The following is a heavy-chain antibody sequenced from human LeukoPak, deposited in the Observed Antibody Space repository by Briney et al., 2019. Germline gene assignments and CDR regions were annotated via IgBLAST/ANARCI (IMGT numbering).Heavy chain of an antibody. CDR1: GGTFSSYA. D-gene: IGHD3-10*01. J-gene: IGHJ4*02. V-gene: IGHV1-69*13. Sequence: GASVKVSCKASGGTFSSYAISWVRQAPGQGLEWMGGIIPIFGTANYAQKFQGRVTITADESTSTAYMELSSLKASDTAMYYCATHYYGSGSYYNDFDYWGQGTLVTVSS. CDR3: ATHYYGSGSYYNDFDY. CDR2: IIPIFGTA.